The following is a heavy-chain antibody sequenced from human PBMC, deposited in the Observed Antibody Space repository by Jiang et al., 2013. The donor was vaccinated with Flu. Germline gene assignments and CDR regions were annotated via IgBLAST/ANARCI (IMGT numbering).Heavy chain of an antibody. V-gene: IGHV4-30-4*01. CDR1: GGSISSGDYY. Sequence: TLSLTCTVSGGSISSGDYYWSWIRQPPGKGLEWIGYFYYTGSTHSNPSLKSRVIISADTSKNQFSLELSSVTAADTAVYYCARGDYYGYYFDYWGQGTLVTVSS. CDR2: FYYTGST. D-gene: IGHD3-10*01. J-gene: IGHJ4*02. CDR3: ARGDYYGYYFDY.